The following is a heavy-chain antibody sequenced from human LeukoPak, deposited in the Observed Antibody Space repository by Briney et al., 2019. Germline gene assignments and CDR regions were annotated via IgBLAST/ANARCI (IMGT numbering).Heavy chain of an antibody. V-gene: IGHV1-69*04. CDR2: IIPILGIA. J-gene: IGHJ4*02. CDR3: ARAYCSGGSCYRETDY. CDR1: GGTFSSYA. D-gene: IGHD2-15*01. Sequence: SVKVSCKASGGTFSSYAISWVRQAPGQGLEWMGRIIPILGIANYAQKFQGRVTITADKSTSTAYMELSSLRSEDTAMYYCARAYCSGGSCYRETDYWGQGTLVTVSS.